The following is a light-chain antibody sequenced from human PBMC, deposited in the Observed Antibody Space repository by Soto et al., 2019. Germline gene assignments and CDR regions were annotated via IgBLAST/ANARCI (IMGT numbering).Light chain of an antibody. CDR1: SSDVGGYNY. V-gene: IGLV2-14*01. CDR2: DVS. Sequence: QSVLTQPASVSGSPGQSITISCTGTSSDVGGYNYVSWYQQHPGKAPKLMIYDVSNRPSGVSNRFSGSKSGDTASLTISGLQAEDRADYYCSSYTSTSTYVFGTGTRSPS. CDR3: SSYTSTSTYV. J-gene: IGLJ1*01.